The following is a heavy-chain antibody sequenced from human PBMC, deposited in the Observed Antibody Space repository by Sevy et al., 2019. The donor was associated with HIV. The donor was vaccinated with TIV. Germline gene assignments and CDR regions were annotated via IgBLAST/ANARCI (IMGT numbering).Heavy chain of an antibody. D-gene: IGHD1-26*01. V-gene: IGHV4-59*08. CDR1: GGSITSLY. CDR2: IYYNGHI. J-gene: IGHJ4*02. Sequence: SETLSLTCTVSGGSITSLYWNWIRQPPGKGLEWIANIYYNGHINYNPSLKSLVTLSPDTSKNQFSLRLSSVTAADTAMYYCAGENAWGRGYSWGQGTLVTVSS. CDR3: AGENAWGRGYS.